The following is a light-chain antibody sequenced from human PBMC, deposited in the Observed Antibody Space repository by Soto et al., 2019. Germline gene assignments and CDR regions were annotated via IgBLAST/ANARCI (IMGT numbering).Light chain of an antibody. CDR2: EVT. V-gene: IGLV2-8*01. CDR1: SSDVGTYKY. Sequence: LTQPPSASGSPGQSVTISCTGTSSDVGTYKYVSWYQQHPGKAPKLMIYEVTKRPSGVPDRFSGSKSGNTASLTVSGLQAEDEADYYCSSYAGSNNFVFGTGTKVTVL. CDR3: SSYAGSNNFV. J-gene: IGLJ1*01.